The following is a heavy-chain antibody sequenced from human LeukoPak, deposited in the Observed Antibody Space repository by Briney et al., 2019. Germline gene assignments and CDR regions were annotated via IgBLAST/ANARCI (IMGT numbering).Heavy chain of an antibody. D-gene: IGHD3-10*01. J-gene: IGHJ6*02. Sequence: HPGGSLRLSCAASGFTFSSYGMHWVRQAPGKGLEWVAVISYDGSNKYYADSVKGRFTISRDNSKNTLYLQMNSLRAEDTAVYYCARDRPLWFGGPLSYGMDVWGQGTTVTVSS. V-gene: IGHV3-30*03. CDR1: GFTFSSYG. CDR2: ISYDGSNK. CDR3: ARDRPLWFGGPLSYGMDV.